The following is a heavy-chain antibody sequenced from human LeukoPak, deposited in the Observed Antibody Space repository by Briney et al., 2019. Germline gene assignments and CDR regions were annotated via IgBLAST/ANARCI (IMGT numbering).Heavy chain of an antibody. CDR2: IYSGSST. J-gene: IGHJ4*02. CDR1: GFTVSSNY. CDR3: ARVSGFFGSDFDY. D-gene: IGHD3-10*01. Sequence: GGSLRLSCAASGFTVSSNYMTWVRQAPGKGLEWVSVIYSGSSTYYADSVKGRFTISRDNSKNTLYLQMNSLRAEDTAVYYCARVSGFFGSDFDYWGQGTLVTVSS. V-gene: IGHV3-53*01.